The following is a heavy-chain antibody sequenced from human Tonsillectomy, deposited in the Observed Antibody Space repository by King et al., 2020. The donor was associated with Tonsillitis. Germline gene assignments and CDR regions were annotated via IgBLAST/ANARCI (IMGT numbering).Heavy chain of an antibody. CDR2: LSGSGGT. CDR3: AKTPSLWGHSYGTYYFDN. CDR1: GFTFRNYA. D-gene: IGHD5-18*01. Sequence: EVQLVESGGGLVQPGGSLRLSCAASGFTFRNYAMSWVRQAPGKGLEWVSSLSGSGGTYYTNSVKGRFTISRDESKNTLYLQMNSLRVEDTAVYYCAKTPSLWGHSYGTYYFDNWGQGTLVTVSS. J-gene: IGHJ4*02. V-gene: IGHV3-23*04.